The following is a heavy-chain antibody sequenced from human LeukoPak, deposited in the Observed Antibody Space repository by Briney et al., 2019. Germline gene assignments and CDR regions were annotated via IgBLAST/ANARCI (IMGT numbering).Heavy chain of an antibody. Sequence: SETLSLTCAVYGGCFSGYYWSWIRQPPGQGLEWIGEINHSGSTNYNPSLKSRVTISVDTSKNQFSLKLSSVTAADTAVYYCARGKDDYGDSRWGQGTLVTVSS. D-gene: IGHD4-17*01. CDR3: ARGKDDYGDSR. CDR2: INHSGST. CDR1: GGCFSGYY. J-gene: IGHJ4*02. V-gene: IGHV4-34*01.